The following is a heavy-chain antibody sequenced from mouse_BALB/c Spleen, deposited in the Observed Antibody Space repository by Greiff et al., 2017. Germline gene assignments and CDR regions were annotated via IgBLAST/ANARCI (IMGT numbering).Heavy chain of an antibody. CDR1: GYAFSSYW. CDR3: ARSPALYYYAMDY. D-gene: IGHD6-5*01. J-gene: IGHJ4*01. V-gene: IGHV1-80*01. Sequence: QVQLKQSGAELVRPGSSVKISCKASGYAFSSYWMNWVKQRPGQGLEWIGQIYPGDGDTNYNGKFKGKATLTADKSSSTAYMQLSSLTSEDSAVYFCARSPALYYYAMDYWGQGTSVTVSS. CDR2: IYPGDGDT.